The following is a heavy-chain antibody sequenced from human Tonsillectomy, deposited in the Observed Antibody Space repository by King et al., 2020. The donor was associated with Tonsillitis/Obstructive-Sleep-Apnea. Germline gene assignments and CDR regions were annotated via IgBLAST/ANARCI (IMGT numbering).Heavy chain of an antibody. D-gene: IGHD2-2*01. Sequence: VQLVESGGGLVQPGGSLRLSCAASGFTFSTYAMSWVRQAPGWGLEWVSGISGSGGRTDYSDSGKGRITISRDNSKNTLYLQMNSLRAEDTAVYYCAKRISSASTIDCWGQGTLVTVSS. CDR2: ISGSGGRT. CDR3: AKRISSASTIDC. V-gene: IGHV3-23*04. J-gene: IGHJ4*02. CDR1: GFTFSTYA.